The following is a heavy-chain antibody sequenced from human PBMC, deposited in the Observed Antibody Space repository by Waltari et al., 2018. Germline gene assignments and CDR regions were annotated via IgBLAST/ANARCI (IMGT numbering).Heavy chain of an antibody. CDR2: GRGSGKT. V-gene: IGHV4-4*02. D-gene: IGHD2-15*01. J-gene: IGHJ4*02. Sequence: GGGVGRAGGEGGGWMGQGRGSGKTEYDPALASGVTVSVDTSTAQFSLKVTSATAADTAVYYCARDRGRGLYLDSWGQGILVTVSP. CDR3: ARDRGRGLYLDS.